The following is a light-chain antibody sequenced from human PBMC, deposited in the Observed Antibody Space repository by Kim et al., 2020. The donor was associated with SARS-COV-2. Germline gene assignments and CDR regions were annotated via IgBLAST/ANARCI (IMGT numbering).Light chain of an antibody. CDR3: QKYYSDPL. Sequence: DIQMTQSPSSLSASVGDRVTITCRASQDISNYLAWYQQKAGKVPKLLIYAASTLQSGVSSRFGGTGSGTDFTLTISSLQPEDVATFYCQKYYSDPLFGHGTKVDIK. CDR2: AAS. J-gene: IGKJ1*01. CDR1: QDISNY. V-gene: IGKV1-27*01.